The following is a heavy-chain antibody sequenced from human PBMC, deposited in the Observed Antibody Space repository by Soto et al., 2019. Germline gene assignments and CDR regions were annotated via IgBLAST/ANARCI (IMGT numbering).Heavy chain of an antibody. Sequence: SETLSLTCIVSVGSFSSFCWSWIRQPPGKGLEWIGYVFYSGSTRYNPSLNSRVTISVDTSKNQFSLKLTSVTAADTAMYYCARVPLPSVAVADVYYFDCWGQGTLVTVSS. D-gene: IGHD6-19*01. J-gene: IGHJ4*02. CDR2: VFYSGST. CDR1: VGSFSSFC. V-gene: IGHV4-59*01. CDR3: ARVPLPSVAVADVYYFDC.